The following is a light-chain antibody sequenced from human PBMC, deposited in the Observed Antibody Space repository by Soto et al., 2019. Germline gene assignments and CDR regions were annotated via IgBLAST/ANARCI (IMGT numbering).Light chain of an antibody. CDR3: QQLNS. CDR1: QSISTW. CDR2: AAS. Sequence: DIQMTQSPSTLSASAGDRVTITCRASQSISTWLAWYQQKPGKAPKLLIYAASTLQSGVPSRFSGSGSGTDFTLTISSLQPEDFATYYCQQLNSFGPGTKVDIK. J-gene: IGKJ3*01. V-gene: IGKV1-5*01.